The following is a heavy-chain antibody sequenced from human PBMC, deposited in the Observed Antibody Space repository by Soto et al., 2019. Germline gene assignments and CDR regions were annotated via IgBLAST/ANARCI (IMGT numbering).Heavy chain of an antibody. J-gene: IGHJ4*02. D-gene: IGHD6-25*01. CDR3: ASQGYSSGWSTAAF. CDR1: GYTFTTSH. V-gene: IGHV1-46*01. CDR2: INPSGAGT. Sequence: QGLLVQSGAEVKKPGASVKVSCKASGYTFTTSHIHWVRQAPGQGLQWMGIINPSGAGTSYAQKFQGGVTMTRDRSTSTVYMELSSLRSDDTAVYYCASQGYSSGWSTAAFWGQGTLVTVSS.